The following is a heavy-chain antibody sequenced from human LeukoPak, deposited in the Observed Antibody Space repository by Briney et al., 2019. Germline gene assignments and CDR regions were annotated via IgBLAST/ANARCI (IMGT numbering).Heavy chain of an antibody. V-gene: IGHV3-23*01. CDR2: ISGSGGRT. CDR1: GFTFSTYG. Sequence: QTGGSLRLSCAASGFTFSTYGMSWVRQAPGKGLDWVSGISGSGGRTTYADSVAGRFTVSRDNSKNTLYLQMNNLRAEDTALYYCAKDRYYDNSGNHFESEKWGQGTLVTVSS. D-gene: IGHD3-22*01. J-gene: IGHJ4*02. CDR3: AKDRYYDNSGNHFESEK.